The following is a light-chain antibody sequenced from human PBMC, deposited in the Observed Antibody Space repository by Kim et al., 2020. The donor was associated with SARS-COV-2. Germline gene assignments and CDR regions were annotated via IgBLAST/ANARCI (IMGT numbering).Light chain of an antibody. CDR2: RNN. Sequence: QSVLTQPPSASGTPGQRVTISCSGSSSNIGSNYVYWYQQLPGTAPKLLIYRNNQRPSGVPDRFSGSKSGTSASLAISGLRSEDEADYYCAAWDDSLSGPWVFGTGTKVHRP. CDR3: AAWDDSLSGPWV. V-gene: IGLV1-47*01. CDR1: SSNIGSNY. J-gene: IGLJ1*01.